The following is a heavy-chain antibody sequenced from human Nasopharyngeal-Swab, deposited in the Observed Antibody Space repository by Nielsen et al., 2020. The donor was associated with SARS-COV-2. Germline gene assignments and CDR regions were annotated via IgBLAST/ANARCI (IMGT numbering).Heavy chain of an antibody. CDR3: ARGGGWFGELLGGYYYYYYMDV. Sequence: WIRQPPGKGLEWVGYIYHTGSTYYNPSLKSRVTISVDRSKNQFSLKLSSVTAADTAVYYCARGGGWFGELLGGYYYYYYMDVWGKGTTVTVSS. J-gene: IGHJ6*03. CDR2: IYHTGST. V-gene: IGHV4-30-2*01. D-gene: IGHD3-10*01.